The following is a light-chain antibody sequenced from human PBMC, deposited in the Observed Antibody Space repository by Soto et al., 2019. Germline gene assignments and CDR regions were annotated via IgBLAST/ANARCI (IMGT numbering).Light chain of an antibody. V-gene: IGLV2-23*02. CDR2: EVT. J-gene: IGLJ1*01. Sequence: QSALTQPASVSGSPGQSITISCTGTSSDVGSFNLVSWYQQHPGKAPKLMIYEVTKRPSGISNRFSGSKSGNTASLTISGLQVEDEADYYCCSYVGSSTYVFVTGTKLTVL. CDR3: CSYVGSSTYV. CDR1: SSDVGSFNL.